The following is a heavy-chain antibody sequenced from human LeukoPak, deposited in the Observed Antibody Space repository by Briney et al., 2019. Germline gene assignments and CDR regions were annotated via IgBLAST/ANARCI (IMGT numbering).Heavy chain of an antibody. V-gene: IGHV1-18*01. CDR1: GYTFTSYG. J-gene: IGHJ6*03. Sequence: ASVKVSCKASGYTFTSYGISWVRQAPGQGLEWMGWISGYNGYTKYAQKFQGRVTMTTDTSTSTAYMELRSLRSDDTAVYYCARVQQQLVSYYYYYMDVWGKGTTVTVSS. CDR3: ARVQQQLVSYYYYYMDV. D-gene: IGHD6-13*01. CDR2: ISGYNGYT.